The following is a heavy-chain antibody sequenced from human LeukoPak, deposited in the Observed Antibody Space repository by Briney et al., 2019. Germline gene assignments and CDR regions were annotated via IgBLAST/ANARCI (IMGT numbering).Heavy chain of an antibody. CDR3: TRDGRTYSDFWSNYYHAMDV. D-gene: IGHD3-3*01. CDR1: GFAFNTYG. Sequence: GGSLRLSCAASGFAFNTYGVHWVRQPPGKGLEWVALIWFDGSKQYYADSVRGRFIISRDNSRNTVYLHMNSLGVEDTAVCYCTRDGRTYSDFWSNYYHAMDVWGQGTTVTVSS. J-gene: IGHJ6*02. CDR2: IWFDGSKQ. V-gene: IGHV3-33*01.